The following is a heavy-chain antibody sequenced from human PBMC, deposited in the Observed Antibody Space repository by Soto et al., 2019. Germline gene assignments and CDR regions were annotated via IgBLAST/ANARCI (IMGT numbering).Heavy chain of an antibody. CDR1: GFTFKSYG. CDR3: AKDRNFANNRGTLGS. CDR2: IWYDGSHP. Sequence: QVQLVESGGGVVQPGRSLRLTCATSGFTFKSYGMHWVRQAPGKGLEWVALIWYDGSHPYYADAVKGRFTISRDNSKNILHLQLNSLRAEDTAVYYCAKDRNFANNRGTLGSWGQGTLVTVSS. J-gene: IGHJ5*02. V-gene: IGHV3-33*06. D-gene: IGHD3-16*01.